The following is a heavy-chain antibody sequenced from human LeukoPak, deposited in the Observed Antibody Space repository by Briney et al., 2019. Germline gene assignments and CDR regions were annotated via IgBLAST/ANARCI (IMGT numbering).Heavy chain of an antibody. J-gene: IGHJ2*01. CDR2: IIPIFGTA. V-gene: IGHV1-69*13. Sequence: GASVKVSCKASGGTFISYAISWVRQAPGQGLEWMGGIIPIFGTANYAQKFQGRVTITADESTSTAYMELSSLRSEDTAVYYCATLPVYAPGWYFDLWGRGTLVTVSS. CDR3: ATLPVYAPGWYFDL. D-gene: IGHD5/OR15-5a*01. CDR1: GGTFISYA.